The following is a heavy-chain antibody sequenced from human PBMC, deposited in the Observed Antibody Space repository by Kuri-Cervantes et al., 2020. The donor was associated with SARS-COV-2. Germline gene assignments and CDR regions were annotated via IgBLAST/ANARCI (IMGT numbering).Heavy chain of an antibody. Sequence: GESLKISCAASGFTFSSYGMHRVRQAPGKGLEWVAVISYDGSNKYYADSVKGRFTISRDNSKNTLYLQMNSLRAEDTAVYYCARDLGYCSSTSCYTSELDYWGQGTLVTVSS. CDR2: ISYDGSNK. CDR3: ARDLGYCSSTSCYTSELDY. V-gene: IGHV3-30*03. CDR1: GFTFSSYG. J-gene: IGHJ4*02. D-gene: IGHD2-2*02.